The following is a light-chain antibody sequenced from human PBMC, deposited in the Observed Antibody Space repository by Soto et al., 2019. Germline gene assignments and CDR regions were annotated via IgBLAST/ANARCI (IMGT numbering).Light chain of an antibody. CDR3: SSYTSSSTLYV. CDR2: DVS. J-gene: IGLJ1*01. V-gene: IGLV2-14*01. CDR1: NSDIGGYNY. Sequence: QSALTQPRSVSGSPGQSVTISCTGTNSDIGGYNYVSWYQQHPGKAPKLIIYDVSNRPSGVSNRFSGSKSGNTASLTISGLQAEDEADYYCSSYTSSSTLYVFATGTKLTVL.